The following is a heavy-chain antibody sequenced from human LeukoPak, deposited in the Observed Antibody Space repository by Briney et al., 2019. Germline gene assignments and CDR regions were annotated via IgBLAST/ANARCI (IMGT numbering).Heavy chain of an antibody. V-gene: IGHV4-38-2*02. Sequence: PSETLSLTCTVSGYSISSGYYWGWIRQPPGKGLEWIGFIYHSGSTYYNPSLKSRVTISVDTSKNQFSLKLSSVTAADTAVYYCARGMTVVTPYLFQHWGQGTLVTVSS. D-gene: IGHD4-23*01. CDR3: ARGMTVVTPYLFQH. CDR1: GYSISSGYY. CDR2: IYHSGST. J-gene: IGHJ1*01.